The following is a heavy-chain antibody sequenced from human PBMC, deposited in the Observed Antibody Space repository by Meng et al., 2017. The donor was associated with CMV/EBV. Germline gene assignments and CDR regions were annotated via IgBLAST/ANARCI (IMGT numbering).Heavy chain of an antibody. Sequence: GGSLRLSCAASGFTFDDYAMHWVRQAPGKGLEWVSGISWNSGSIGYADSVKGRFTISRDNAKNSLYLQMNSLRAEDTALYYCAKDLKGYCSSTSCSYGMDVWGQGTTVTVSS. V-gene: IGHV3-9*01. CDR1: GFTFDDYA. CDR2: ISWNSGSI. CDR3: AKDLKGYCSSTSCSYGMDV. J-gene: IGHJ6*02. D-gene: IGHD2-2*01.